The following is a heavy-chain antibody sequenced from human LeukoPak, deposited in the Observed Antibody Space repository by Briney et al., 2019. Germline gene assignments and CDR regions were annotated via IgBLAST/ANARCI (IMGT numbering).Heavy chain of an antibody. CDR3: ARDQYYYDSSGYLFDY. CDR2: IYTSGST. D-gene: IGHD3-22*01. Sequence: SETLSLTCTVSGGSFSGFYWTWIRLAAGKGLEWIGRIYTSGSTNYNPSLKSRVTMSVDTSKNQFSLKLSSVTAADTAVYYCARDQYYYDSSGYLFDYWGQGTLVTVSS. J-gene: IGHJ4*02. V-gene: IGHV4-4*07. CDR1: GGSFSGFY.